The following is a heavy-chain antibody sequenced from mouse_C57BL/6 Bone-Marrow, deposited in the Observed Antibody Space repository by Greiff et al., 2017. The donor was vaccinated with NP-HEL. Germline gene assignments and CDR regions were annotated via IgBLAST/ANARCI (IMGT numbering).Heavy chain of an antibody. CDR2: IHPNSGST. J-gene: IGHJ3*01. V-gene: IGHV1-64*01. D-gene: IGHD2-5*01. CDR3: ARCAYYSKRAWFAY. CDR1: GYTFTSYW. Sequence: QVHVKQSGAELVKPGASVKLSCKASGYTFTSYWMHWVKQRPGQGLEWIGMIHPNSGSTNYNEKFKSKATLTVDKSSSTAYMQLSSLTSEDSAVYYCARCAYYSKRAWFAYWGQGTLVTVSA.